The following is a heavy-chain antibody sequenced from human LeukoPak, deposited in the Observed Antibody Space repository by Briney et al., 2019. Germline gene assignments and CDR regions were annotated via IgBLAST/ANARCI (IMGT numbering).Heavy chain of an antibody. Sequence: GGSLRLSCAASGFTFSSYAMSWVRQAPGKGLEWVSAISGGGGASYAAAVKGRITISRDNSKNTLYLQMNNLRADDTATYYCAKSFAGAVAGSRGLDYWGQGTLVTVSS. CDR1: GFTFSSYA. J-gene: IGHJ4*02. V-gene: IGHV3-23*01. CDR2: ISGGGGA. D-gene: IGHD6-19*01. CDR3: AKSFAGAVAGSRGLDY.